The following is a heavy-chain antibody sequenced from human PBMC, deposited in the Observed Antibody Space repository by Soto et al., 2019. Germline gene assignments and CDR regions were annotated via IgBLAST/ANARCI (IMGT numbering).Heavy chain of an antibody. CDR3: AKRGPGY. V-gene: IGHV4-59*01. Sequence: SETLSLTCTVSGGSISSYYWSWIRQPPGKGLEWIGYIYYSGSTNYNPSLKSRVTISVDTSKNQFSLKLSSVTAADTAVYYCAKRGPGYWGQGTLVTVSS. D-gene: IGHD3-10*01. CDR2: IYYSGST. J-gene: IGHJ4*02. CDR1: GGSISSYY.